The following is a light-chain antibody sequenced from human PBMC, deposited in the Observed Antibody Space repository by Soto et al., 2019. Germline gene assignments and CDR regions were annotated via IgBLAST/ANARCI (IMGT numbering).Light chain of an antibody. J-gene: IGLJ1*01. CDR1: SSDVGGYNH. Sequence: QSVLTQPPSASGSPGQSVTISCTGTSSDVGGYNHVSWYQQHPGKAPKLMIYEVNKRPSGVPDRFSGSKSGNTASLTVSGLQADDEAKYFCSSHVGSNNPYLFGTGTKVTVL. CDR3: SSHVGSNNPYL. V-gene: IGLV2-8*01. CDR2: EVN.